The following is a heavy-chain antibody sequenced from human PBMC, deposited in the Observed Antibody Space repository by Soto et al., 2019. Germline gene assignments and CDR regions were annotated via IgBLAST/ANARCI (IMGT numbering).Heavy chain of an antibody. V-gene: IGHV3-23*01. Sequence: EVRLLDSGGGLVQPGGSLRLSCAASGFTFSTYAMSWVRQAPGKGLEWVSAISRSGTTTYYADSVKGRFTISRDISNNMLYLQVNGLRAEDTAVYYCAKALHDWSDGGCFDYWGQGILVTVSS. CDR2: ISRSGTTT. CDR3: AKALHDWSDGGCFDY. D-gene: IGHD1-1*01. J-gene: IGHJ4*02. CDR1: GFTFSTYA.